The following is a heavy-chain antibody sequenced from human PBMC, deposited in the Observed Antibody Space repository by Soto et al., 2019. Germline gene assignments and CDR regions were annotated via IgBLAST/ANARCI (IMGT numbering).Heavy chain of an antibody. D-gene: IGHD6-6*01. CDR1: GGTCSMYA. Sequence: SVKVSCKASGGTCSMYAISGVLQSPLQGLEWMGGIIPIFGTANYAQKFQGRVTITADESTSTAYMELSSLRSEDTAVYYCARDGVAAFPKNWFDPWGQGTLVTVSS. CDR3: ARDGVAAFPKNWFDP. J-gene: IGHJ5*02. V-gene: IGHV1-69*13. CDR2: IIPIFGTA.